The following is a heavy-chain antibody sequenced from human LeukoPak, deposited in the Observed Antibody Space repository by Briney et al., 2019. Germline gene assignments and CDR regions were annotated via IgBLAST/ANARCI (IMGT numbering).Heavy chain of an antibody. CDR3: ARRSLYYGSGRDLYYYGMDV. CDR2: INHSGST. CDR1: GGSFSGYY. J-gene: IGHJ6*02. Sequence: PSETLSLTCAVYGGSFSGYYWSWIRQPPGKGLEWIGEINHSGSTNYNPSLKRRVTISVDTSKNQFSLKLTSVPAADTAVYYCARRSLYYGSGRDLYYYGMDVWGQGTTVTVSS. D-gene: IGHD3-10*01. V-gene: IGHV4-34*01.